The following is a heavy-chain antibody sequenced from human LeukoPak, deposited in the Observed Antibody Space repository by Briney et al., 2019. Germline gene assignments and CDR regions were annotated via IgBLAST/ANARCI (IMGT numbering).Heavy chain of an antibody. J-gene: IGHJ4*02. CDR3: ARDRGSGSTPGY. D-gene: IGHD6-19*01. Sequence: GGSLRLSCAASGFTFSSYAMHWVRQAPGKGLEWVAVISYDGSNKYYADSVKGRFTISRDNAKNSLYPQMNSLRAEDTAVYYCARDRGSGSTPGYWGQGTLVTVSS. CDR2: ISYDGSNK. V-gene: IGHV3-30-3*01. CDR1: GFTFSSYA.